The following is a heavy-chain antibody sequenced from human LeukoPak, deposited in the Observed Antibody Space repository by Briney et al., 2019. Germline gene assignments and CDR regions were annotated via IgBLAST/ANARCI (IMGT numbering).Heavy chain of an antibody. V-gene: IGHV3-7*01. Sequence: GGSLRLSCAPSGFTFSRYWMSWVRQAPGKGLEWVANINEDGSEEYYVDSVRGRFTIARDNAKNSLYLQMNSLRAEDTAVYYCARAGDGTAARDYWGQGTLVTFSS. CDR2: INEDGSEE. CDR3: ARAGDGTAARDY. D-gene: IGHD2-15*01. CDR1: GFTFSRYW. J-gene: IGHJ4*02.